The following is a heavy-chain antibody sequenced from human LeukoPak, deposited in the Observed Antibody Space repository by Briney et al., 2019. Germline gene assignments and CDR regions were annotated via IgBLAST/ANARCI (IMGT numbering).Heavy chain of an antibody. Sequence: SETLSLTCTVSSGSIGSDALYWGWIRQSPGKGLEWIGSVHYTRSYSGTTYYNPSLESRVTVSTDRSKNQFSLNLISVTAADTAVYYCARALNPLTGTYYFDYWGQGTLVTVSS. D-gene: IGHD4/OR15-4a*01. CDR3: ARALNPLTGTYYFDY. V-gene: IGHV4-39*07. J-gene: IGHJ4*02. CDR2: VHYTRSYSGTT. CDR1: SGSIGSDALY.